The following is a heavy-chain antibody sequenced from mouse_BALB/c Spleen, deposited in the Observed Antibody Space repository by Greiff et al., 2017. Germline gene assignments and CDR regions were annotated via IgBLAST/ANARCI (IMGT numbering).Heavy chain of an antibody. CDR3: ARRDYGYDGGYFDY. D-gene: IGHD2-2*01. CDR2: ISSGGSYT. CDR1: GFTFSSYG. V-gene: IGHV5-6*01. Sequence: EVQRVESGGDLVKPGGSLKLSCAASGFTFSSYGMSWVRQTPDKRLEWVATISSGGSYTYYPDSVKGRFTISRDNAKNTLYLQMSSLKSEDTAMYYCARRDYGYDGGYFDYWGQGTTLTVSS. J-gene: IGHJ2*01.